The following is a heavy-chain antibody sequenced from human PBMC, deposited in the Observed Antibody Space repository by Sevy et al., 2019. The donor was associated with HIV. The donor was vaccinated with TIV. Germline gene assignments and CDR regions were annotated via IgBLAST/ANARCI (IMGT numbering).Heavy chain of an antibody. CDR2: MNPQSGNT. Sequence: GPVKVSCTASGYTSTSYDINWVRQAPGQGLEWMGWMNPQSGNTAYARKLQGRVTMTRDTSIRTAYMELTTLRSEDTAVYYCSRGSDSSGYRPFDYWGQRTLVTVSS. CDR3: SRGSDSSGYRPFDY. CDR1: GYTSTSYD. J-gene: IGHJ4*02. V-gene: IGHV1-8*02. D-gene: IGHD6-19*01.